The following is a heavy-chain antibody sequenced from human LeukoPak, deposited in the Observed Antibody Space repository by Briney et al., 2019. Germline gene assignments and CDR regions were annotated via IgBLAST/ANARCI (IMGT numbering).Heavy chain of an antibody. Sequence: GGSLRLSCAASGFSFNSDWMDWVRQAPGKGLEWVANIKHDESEKNYLDSVKGRFTISRDNSRNTLSLQMNSLRAEDTAVYYCARVTGTTWYPYYYGMDVWGQGTTVTVSS. V-gene: IGHV3-7*01. CDR1: GFSFNSDW. CDR3: ARVTGTTWYPYYYGMDV. J-gene: IGHJ6*02. CDR2: IKHDESEK. D-gene: IGHD1-7*01.